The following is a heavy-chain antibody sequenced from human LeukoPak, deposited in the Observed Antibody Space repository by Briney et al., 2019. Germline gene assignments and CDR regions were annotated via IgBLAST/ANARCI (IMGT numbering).Heavy chain of an antibody. V-gene: IGHV4-4*09. D-gene: IGHD1-7*01. CDR1: GGSISSYY. J-gene: IGHJ4*02. CDR3: ARAPTGTTGGIFDY. Sequence: PSETLSLTCTVSGGSISSYYWSWIRQPPGKGLEWIGYIYTSGSTNYNPSLKSRVTISVDTSKNQFSLKLSSVTAADTAVYYCARAPTGTTGGIFDYWGQGTLVTVSS. CDR2: IYTSGST.